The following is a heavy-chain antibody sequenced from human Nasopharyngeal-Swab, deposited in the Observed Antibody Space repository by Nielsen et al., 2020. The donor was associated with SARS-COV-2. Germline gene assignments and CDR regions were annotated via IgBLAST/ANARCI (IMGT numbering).Heavy chain of an antibody. J-gene: IGHJ2*01. D-gene: IGHD2-2*01. Sequence: GESLKISCAASGFTFDDYGMSWVRQAPGKGPEWVSGINWNGGSTGYADSVKGRFTISRDNAKNSLYLQMNSLRAEDTALYYCARRVKHCSSTSCYQNYWYFDLWVRGTLVTVSS. CDR1: GFTFDDYG. V-gene: IGHV3-20*04. CDR3: ARRVKHCSSTSCYQNYWYFDL. CDR2: INWNGGST.